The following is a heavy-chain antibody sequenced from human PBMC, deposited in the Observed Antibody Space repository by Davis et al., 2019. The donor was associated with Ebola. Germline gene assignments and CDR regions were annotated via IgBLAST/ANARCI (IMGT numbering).Heavy chain of an antibody. J-gene: IGHJ4*02. CDR1: GFTLSGYD. V-gene: IGHV3-30*02. CDR2: IWDDGSNK. D-gene: IGHD1-26*01. CDR3: AKDIFGHDSGSFLNPFDY. Sequence: GESLKISCAASGFTLSGYDMNWVRQAPGKGLQWVAVIWDDGSNKYYADSVKGRFTISRDNSKNTLYLQMYSLRAEDTAVYYCAKDIFGHDSGSFLNPFDYWGQGTLVTVSS.